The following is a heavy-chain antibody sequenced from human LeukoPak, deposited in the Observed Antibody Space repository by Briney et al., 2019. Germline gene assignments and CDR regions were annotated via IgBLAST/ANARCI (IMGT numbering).Heavy chain of an antibody. V-gene: IGHV4-34*01. CDR1: GGSFSGYY. D-gene: IGHD2-15*01. CDR3: ASRARPGSVSQVDY. Sequence: SETLSPTCAVYGGSFSGYYWSWIRQPPGKGLEWIGEINHSGSTNYNPSLKSRVTISVDTSKNQFSLKLSSVTAADTAVYYCASRARPGSVSQVDYWGQGTLVTVSS. J-gene: IGHJ4*02. CDR2: INHSGST.